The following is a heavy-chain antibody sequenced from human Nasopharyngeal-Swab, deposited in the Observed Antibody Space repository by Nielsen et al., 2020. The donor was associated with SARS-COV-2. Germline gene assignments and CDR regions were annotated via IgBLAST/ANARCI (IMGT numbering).Heavy chain of an antibody. CDR3: ARSSYGVATILFRNFDY. CDR2: ISYDGSNK. D-gene: IGHD5-12*01. V-gene: IGHV3-30-3*01. Sequence: WIRQPPGKGLEWVAVISYDGSNKYYADSVKGRFTISRDNSKNTLYLQMNSLRAEDTAVYYCARSSYGVATILFRNFDYWGQGTLVTVSS. J-gene: IGHJ4*02.